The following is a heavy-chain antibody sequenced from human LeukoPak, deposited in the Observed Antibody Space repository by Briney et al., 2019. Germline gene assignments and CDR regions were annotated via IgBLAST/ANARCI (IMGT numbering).Heavy chain of an antibody. CDR1: AYTFTSYD. D-gene: IGHD3-22*01. CDR3: ARGDNSSGFFDY. J-gene: IGHJ4*02. CDR2: MNPNSGNT. Sequence: ASVKVSCKASAYTFTSYDINWVRHATGQGLEWMGWMNPNSGNTGYAQKFQGRVTITRNTSISTAYMELSSLRSEDTAVYYCARGDNSSGFFDYWGQGTLVTVSS. V-gene: IGHV1-8*03.